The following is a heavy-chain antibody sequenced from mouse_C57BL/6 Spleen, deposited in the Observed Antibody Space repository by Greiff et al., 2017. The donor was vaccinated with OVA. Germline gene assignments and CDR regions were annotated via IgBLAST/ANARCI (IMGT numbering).Heavy chain of an antibody. CDR2: ISYDGSN. CDR1: GYSITSGYY. J-gene: IGHJ3*01. Sequence: EVQLQESGPGLVKPSQSLSLTCSVTGYSITSGYYWNWIRQFPGNKLEWMGYISYDGSNNYNPSLKNRISITRDTSKNQFFLKLNSVTTEDTATYYCARALVYDGYHFAYWGQGTLVTVSA. V-gene: IGHV3-6*01. CDR3: ARALVYDGYHFAY. D-gene: IGHD2-3*01.